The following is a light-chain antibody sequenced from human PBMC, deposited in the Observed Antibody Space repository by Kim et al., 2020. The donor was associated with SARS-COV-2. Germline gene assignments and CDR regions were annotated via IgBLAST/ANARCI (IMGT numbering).Light chain of an antibody. Sequence: GHSVTISCTRTGSAVGSYTLVSWYHQPPGPAPQVMIFEVSNRPSGVPDRFSGSKSGNTASLTIFWLQAEDEADYYCSSYTSSSTWVFRVWTPLPVL. V-gene: IGLV2-18*02. CDR3: SSYTSSSTWV. CDR2: EVS. J-gene: IGLJ3*02. CDR1: GSAVGSYTL.